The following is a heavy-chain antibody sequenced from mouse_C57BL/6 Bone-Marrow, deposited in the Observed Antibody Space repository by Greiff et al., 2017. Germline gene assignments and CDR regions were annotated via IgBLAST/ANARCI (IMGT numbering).Heavy chain of an antibody. CDR3: ARYDYYAMDY. V-gene: IGHV1-81*01. Sequence: QVQLKESGAELARPGASVKLSCKASGYTFTSSGISWVKQRTGQGLEWIGEIYPRSGNTYYNEKFKGKATLTADKSSSTAYMELRSLTSEDSAVYFCARYDYYAMDYRGQGTSVTVSS. CDR1: GYTFTSSG. J-gene: IGHJ4*01. CDR2: IYPRSGNT.